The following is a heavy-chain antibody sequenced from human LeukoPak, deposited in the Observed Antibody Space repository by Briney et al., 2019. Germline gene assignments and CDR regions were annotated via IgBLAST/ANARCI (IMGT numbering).Heavy chain of an antibody. CDR1: GFTVSSNY. CDR3: ARGYSGYSSGWPTPYGMDV. J-gene: IGHJ6*02. V-gene: IGHV3-66*01. CDR2: ICSGGST. D-gene: IGHD6-19*01. Sequence: GGSLRLSCAASGFTVSSNYMSWVRQAPGKGLEWVTVICSGGSTYYADSVKGRFTISRDNSKNTLYLQMNSLRAEDTAVYYCARGYSGYSSGWPTPYGMDVWGQGTTVTVSS.